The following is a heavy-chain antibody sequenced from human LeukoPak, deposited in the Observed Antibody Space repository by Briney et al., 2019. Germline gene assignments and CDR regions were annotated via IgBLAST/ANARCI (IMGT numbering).Heavy chain of an antibody. J-gene: IGHJ6*02. V-gene: IGHV3-23*01. Sequence: GGSLRLSCAASGFTFCSYAMSWVRQAPGKGLEWVSAISGSGGSTYYADSVKGRFTISRDNSKNTLYLQMNSLRAEDTAVYYCARSPSVQLWLGSCGMDVWGQGTTVTVSS. CDR3: ARSPSVQLWLGSCGMDV. D-gene: IGHD5-18*01. CDR2: ISGSGGST. CDR1: GFTFCSYA.